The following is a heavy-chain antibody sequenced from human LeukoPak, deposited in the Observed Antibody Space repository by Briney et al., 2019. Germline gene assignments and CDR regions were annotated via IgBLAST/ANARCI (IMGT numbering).Heavy chain of an antibody. J-gene: IGHJ5*02. CDR2: ISGSGGST. V-gene: IGHV3-23*01. CDR1: GFTFSSYA. Sequence: GGSLRLSCAASGFTFSSYAMSWVRQAPGKGLEWVSAISGSGGSTYYADSVKGRFTISRDNSKNTLYLQMNSLRAEDTAVYYCAKDPICCSSTSCRREGWFDPWGQGTLVTVSS. D-gene: IGHD2-2*01. CDR3: AKDPICCSSTSCRREGWFDP.